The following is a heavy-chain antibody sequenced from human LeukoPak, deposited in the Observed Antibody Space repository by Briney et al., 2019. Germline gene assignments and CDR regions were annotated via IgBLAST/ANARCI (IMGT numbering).Heavy chain of an antibody. D-gene: IGHD6-6*01. V-gene: IGHV1-2*02. CDR2: INPNSGGT. Sequence: ASVKVSCKASGYTFTGYYMHWVRQAPGQGLEWMGWINPNSGGTNYAQKFQGRVTMTRDTSISTAYMELSRLRSDDTAVYYCAGGLIAAPSGFDPWGQGTLVTVSS. CDR3: AGGLIAAPSGFDP. J-gene: IGHJ5*02. CDR1: GYTFTGYY.